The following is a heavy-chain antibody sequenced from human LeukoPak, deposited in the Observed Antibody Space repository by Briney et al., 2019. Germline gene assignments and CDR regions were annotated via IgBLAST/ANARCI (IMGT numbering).Heavy chain of an antibody. CDR3: AGNVAAAGYGNWFDP. D-gene: IGHD6-13*01. CDR1: GFTFSSYA. V-gene: IGHV3-30*04. J-gene: IGHJ5*02. Sequence: GGSLRLSCAASGFTFSSYAMHWVRQAPGKGLEWVAVISYDGSNKYYADSVKGRFTISRDNSKNTLYLQMNSLRAEDTAVYYCAGNVAAAGYGNWFDPWGQGTLVTVSS. CDR2: ISYDGSNK.